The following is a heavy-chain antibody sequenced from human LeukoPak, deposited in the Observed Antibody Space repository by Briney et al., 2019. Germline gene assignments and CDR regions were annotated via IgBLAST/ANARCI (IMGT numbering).Heavy chain of an antibody. CDR1: GYTLTALS. D-gene: IGHD3-22*01. V-gene: IGHV1-24*01. Sequence: ASVKVSFRVSGYTLTALSMHWVRQAPGKGLEWMGGFDPDTVETIYAQKFQGRVTMTEDTSTDTAYMDLSSLRSEDTAVYYCATVRYYDTPGDSDYFDYWGQGTLVTVSS. J-gene: IGHJ4*02. CDR3: ATVRYYDTPGDSDYFDY. CDR2: FDPDTVET.